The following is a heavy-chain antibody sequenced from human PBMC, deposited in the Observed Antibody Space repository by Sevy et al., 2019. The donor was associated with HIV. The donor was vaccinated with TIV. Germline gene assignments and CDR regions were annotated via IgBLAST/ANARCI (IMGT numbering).Heavy chain of an antibody. CDR1: GFTFSSYS. V-gene: IGHV3-48*01. CDR3: AREAVAGTVEDY. D-gene: IGHD6-19*01. CDR2: ISSSSSTI. J-gene: IGHJ4*02. Sequence: GGSLRLSCAASGFTFSSYSMNWVRQAPGKGLEWFSYISSSSSTIYYADSVKGRFTISRDNAKNSLYLQMNSLRAEDTAVYYCAREAVAGTVEDYWGQGTLVTVSS.